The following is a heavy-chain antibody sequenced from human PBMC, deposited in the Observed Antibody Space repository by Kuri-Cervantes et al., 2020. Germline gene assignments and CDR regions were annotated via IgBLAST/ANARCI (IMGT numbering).Heavy chain of an antibody. CDR3: AKGGGAFRYYYDSSGRIDY. CDR1: GFTFSSYS. J-gene: IGHJ4*02. CDR2: ISSSSSTI. V-gene: IGHV3-48*01. D-gene: IGHD3-22*01. Sequence: GGSLRLSCAASGFTFSSYSMNWVRQAPGKGLEWVSYISSSSSTIYYADSVKGRFTISRDNSKNTLYLQMYSLRAEDTAVYYCAKGGGAFRYYYDSSGRIDYWGQGTLVTVSS.